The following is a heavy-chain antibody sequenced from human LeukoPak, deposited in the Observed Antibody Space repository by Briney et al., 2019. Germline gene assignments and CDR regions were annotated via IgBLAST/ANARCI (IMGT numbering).Heavy chain of an antibody. V-gene: IGHV4-34*01. D-gene: IGHD5-12*01. CDR2: INHSGST. CDR3: ARGKGFSTVARHGVYFDY. J-gene: IGHJ4*02. CDR1: GGSFSGYY. Sequence: SETLSLTCAVYGGSFSGYYWRWIRQPPGKGLEGIGEINHSGSTNYNPSLTRRRTISVDTSNNQFSLTPSAVTGADGAGYYFARGKGFSTVARHGVYFDYWGQGTLVTVSS.